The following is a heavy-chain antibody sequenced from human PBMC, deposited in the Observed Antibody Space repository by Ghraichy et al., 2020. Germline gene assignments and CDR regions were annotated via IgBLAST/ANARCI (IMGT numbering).Heavy chain of an antibody. V-gene: IGHV4-59*01. CDR3: ARGLRYSSGYYSYYYYYMDV. CDR1: GGSISSYY. D-gene: IGHD3-22*01. J-gene: IGHJ6*03. CDR2: IYYSGST. Sequence: SETLSLTCTVSGGSISSYYWSWIRQPPGKGLEWIGYIYYSGSTNYNPSLKSRVTISVDTSKNQFSLKLSSVTAADTAVYYCARGLRYSSGYYSYYYYYMDVWGKGTTVTVSS.